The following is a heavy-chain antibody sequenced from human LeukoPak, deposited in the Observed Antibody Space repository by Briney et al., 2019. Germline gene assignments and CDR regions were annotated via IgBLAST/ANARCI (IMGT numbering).Heavy chain of an antibody. Sequence: GGSLRLSCAASGFTFSSYSMNWVRQAPGKGLEWVSSISSSSSYIYYADSVKGRFTISRDNAKNSLYLQMNSLRAEDTAVYYCARSHVSRYFDWLWDFDYWGQGTLVTVSS. J-gene: IGHJ4*02. D-gene: IGHD3-9*01. V-gene: IGHV3-21*01. CDR1: GFTFSSYS. CDR3: ARSHVSRYFDWLWDFDY. CDR2: ISSSSSYI.